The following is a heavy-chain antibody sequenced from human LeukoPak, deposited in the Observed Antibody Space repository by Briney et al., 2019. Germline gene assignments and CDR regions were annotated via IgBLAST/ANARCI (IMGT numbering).Heavy chain of an antibody. CDR1: GFPFSRYA. CDR2: IANDGKDK. J-gene: IGHJ4*02. V-gene: IGHV3-30*04. CDR3: ARDQDAPAKCSFDY. D-gene: IGHD2-15*01. Sequence: GRSLRLSCAASGFPFSRYAMHWVRHAPGKGLEWVAVIANDGKDKQYADSVRGRFTLSRDNSRNTLYLQMNGLRAEDTAICYCARDQDAPAKCSFDYWGQGTLVTVSS.